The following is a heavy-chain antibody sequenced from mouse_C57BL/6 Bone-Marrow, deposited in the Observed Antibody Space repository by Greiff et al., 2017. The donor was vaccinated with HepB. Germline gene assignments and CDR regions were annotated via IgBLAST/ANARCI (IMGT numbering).Heavy chain of an antibody. D-gene: IGHD2-4*01. J-gene: IGHJ2*01. CDR2: IRLKSDNYAT. Sequence: EVKLVESGGGLVQPGGSMKLSCVASGFTFSNYWMNWVRQSPEKGLEWVAQIRLKSDNYATHYAESVKGRFTISRDDSKSSVYLQMNNLRAEDTGIYYCTADYDEGYWGQGTTLTVSS. CDR3: TADYDEGY. V-gene: IGHV6-3*01. CDR1: GFTFSNYW.